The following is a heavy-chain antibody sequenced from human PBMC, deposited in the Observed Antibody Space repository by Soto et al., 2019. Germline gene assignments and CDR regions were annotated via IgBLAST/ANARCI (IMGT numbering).Heavy chain of an antibody. CDR3: AKANAARLRSYFDY. V-gene: IGHV3-11*01. CDR1: GFTFSDYY. CDR2: ISSSGGST. D-gene: IGHD6-6*01. Sequence: QVQLVESGGGLVKPGGSLRLSCAASGFTFSDYYMSWIRQAPGKGLEWVSYISSSGGSTYYADSVKGRFTISRDNSKNTLYLQMNSLRAEDTAVYYCAKANAARLRSYFDYWGQGTLVTVSS. J-gene: IGHJ4*02.